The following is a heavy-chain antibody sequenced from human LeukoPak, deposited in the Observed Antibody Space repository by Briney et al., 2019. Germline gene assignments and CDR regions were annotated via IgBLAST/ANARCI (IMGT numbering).Heavy chain of an antibody. V-gene: IGHV3-21*04. CDR1: GFTFSSYS. CDR3: ARDRGMVRGVEGSGDY. Sequence: SGGSLRLSCAASGFTFSSYSMNWVRQAPGKGLEWVSSISSSSSYIYYADSVKGRFTISRDNAKNSLYLQMNSLRAEDTAVYYCARDRGMVRGVEGSGDYWGQGTLVTVSS. D-gene: IGHD3-10*01. J-gene: IGHJ4*02. CDR2: ISSSSSYI.